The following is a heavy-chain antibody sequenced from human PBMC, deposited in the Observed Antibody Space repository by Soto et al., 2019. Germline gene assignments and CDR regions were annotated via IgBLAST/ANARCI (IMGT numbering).Heavy chain of an antibody. CDR3: ARGPKYSSSWYRGSGYVCYFDY. Sequence: SETLSLTCAVYGGSFSGYYWSWIRQPPGKGLEWIGEINHSGSTNYNPSLKSRVTISVDTSKNQFSLKLSSVTAADTAVYYCARGPKYSSSWYRGSGYVCYFDYWGQGTLVTVS. CDR1: GGSFSGYY. D-gene: IGHD6-13*01. CDR2: INHSGST. V-gene: IGHV4-34*01. J-gene: IGHJ4*02.